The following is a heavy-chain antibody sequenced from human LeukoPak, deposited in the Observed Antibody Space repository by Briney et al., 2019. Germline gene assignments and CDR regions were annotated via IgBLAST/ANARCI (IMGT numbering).Heavy chain of an antibody. V-gene: IGHV4-59*08. J-gene: IGHJ4*02. D-gene: IGHD2-15*01. CDR1: GGSIRSYY. Sequence: SETLSLTCTVAGGSIRSYYWSWIRQPPGKGLEWIGYIYYSGSTDSNPSLKSRVTISVDTSKNQISLKLSSVTAADTAVYYCARTSCRGGSCHFDYWGQGTLVTVSS. CDR3: ARTSCRGGSCHFDY. CDR2: IYYSGST.